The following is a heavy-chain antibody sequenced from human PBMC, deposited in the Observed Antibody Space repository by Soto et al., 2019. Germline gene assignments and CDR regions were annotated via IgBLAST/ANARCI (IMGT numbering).Heavy chain of an antibody. CDR1: GFTLSSYA. CDR3: ARAMTTVTTTDFDY. J-gene: IGHJ4*02. D-gene: IGHD4-17*01. Sequence: GGSLSLSFAALGFTLSSYAMHWVRQAPGKGLEYVSAISSNGGSTYYANSVKGRFTISRDNSKNTLYLQMGSLRAEDMAVYYCARAMTTVTTTDFDYWGQGTLVTVS. CDR2: ISSNGGST. V-gene: IGHV3-64*01.